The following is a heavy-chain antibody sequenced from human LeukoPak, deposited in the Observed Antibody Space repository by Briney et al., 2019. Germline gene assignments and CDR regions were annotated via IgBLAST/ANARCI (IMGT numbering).Heavy chain of an antibody. CDR1: GFTFGDYS. D-gene: IGHD1-26*01. Sequence: PGRPLRLSCTASGFTFGDYSMSWFRQAPGKGLGWVGFIRSKTYGGTPEYAASVKGRFSISRDDSKRVAYLQMNSLKTEDTALYYCPIIGSGVRGSYTFDYWGQGTLVTDSS. V-gene: IGHV3-49*03. CDR3: PIIGSGVRGSYTFDY. J-gene: IGHJ4*02. CDR2: IRSKTYGGTP.